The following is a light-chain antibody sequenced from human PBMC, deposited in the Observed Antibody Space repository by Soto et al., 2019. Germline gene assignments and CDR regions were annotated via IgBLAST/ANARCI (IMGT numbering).Light chain of an antibody. CDR1: RSDVGGYNY. V-gene: IGLV2-8*01. CDR3: SSTYARSNVFV. CDR2: EVS. J-gene: IGLJ1*01. Sequence: QSVLTQPPSASGSLGQSVTISCTGTRSDVGGYNYVSWYQQHPGKAPKLLIYEVSKRPSGVPDRFSGSKSGNTASLTVSGLQAEDEADYHRSSTYARSNVFVLGTGTKVTVL.